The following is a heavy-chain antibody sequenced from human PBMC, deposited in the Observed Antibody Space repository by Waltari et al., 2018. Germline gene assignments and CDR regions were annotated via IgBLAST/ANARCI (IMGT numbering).Heavy chain of an antibody. V-gene: IGHV1-2*06. J-gene: IGHJ4*02. CDR2: INPDSGAT. Sequence: QVQLVQSGAEVKKPGASVKVSCKTSGYTLTGFYIYWMRQAPGQGLEYMGRINPDSGATDYAQKFEGRLTMTRDTSINTAYMEMSSLTPDDTAVFYCARDHHSDCPGGVCFHFDYWGQGTLVTVSS. CDR3: ARDHHSDCPGGVCFHFDY. CDR1: GYTLTGFY. D-gene: IGHD2-8*02.